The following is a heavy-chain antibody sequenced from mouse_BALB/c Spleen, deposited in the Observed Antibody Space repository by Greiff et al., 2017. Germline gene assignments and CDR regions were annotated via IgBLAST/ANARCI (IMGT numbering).Heavy chain of an antibody. CDR1: GFTFSSFG. CDR2: ISSGSSTI. CDR3: ARGTGGY. Sequence: EVQLVESGGGLVQPGGSRKLSCAASGFTFSSFGMHWVRQAPEKGLEWVAYISSGSSTIYYADTVKGRFTISRDKPKNTLFLQMTSLRSEDTAMYYCARGTGGYWGQGTTLTVSS. D-gene: IGHD4-1*01. V-gene: IGHV5-17*02. J-gene: IGHJ2*01.